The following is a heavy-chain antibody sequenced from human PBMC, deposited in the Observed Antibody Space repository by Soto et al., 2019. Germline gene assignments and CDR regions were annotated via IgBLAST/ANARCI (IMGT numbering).Heavy chain of an antibody. CDR1: GFTFSDYE. V-gene: IGHV3-48*03. CDR3: ARVEMTTVFFDY. J-gene: IGHJ4*02. D-gene: IGHD4-4*01. CDR2: MGSTGADI. Sequence: RRLSCAVSGFTFSDYEMNWVRQAPGEGLEWVAYMGSTGADIEYADSVKGRFSISRDNAKNSLYLQMNSLRAEDTGVCYCARVEMTTVFFDYWGQGTLVTVSS.